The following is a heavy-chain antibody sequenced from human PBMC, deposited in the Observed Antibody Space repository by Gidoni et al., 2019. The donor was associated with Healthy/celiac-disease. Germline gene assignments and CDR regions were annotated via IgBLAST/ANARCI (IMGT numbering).Heavy chain of an antibody. D-gene: IGHD5-12*01. CDR3: ARGRATAQRAPFDY. Sequence: EVPLVESGGGLVQPGGSLRLSCAASGFPGSSNYMSWVRQAPGKGLEWVSVIYSGGSTYYADSVKGRFTISRDNSKNTLYLQMNSLRAEDTAVYYCARGRATAQRAPFDYWGQGTLVTVSS. V-gene: IGHV3-66*01. CDR1: GFPGSSNY. CDR2: IYSGGST. J-gene: IGHJ4*02.